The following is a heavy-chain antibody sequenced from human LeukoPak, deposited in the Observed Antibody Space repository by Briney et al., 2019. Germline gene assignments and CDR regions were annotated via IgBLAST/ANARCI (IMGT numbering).Heavy chain of an antibody. J-gene: IGHJ4*02. D-gene: IGHD4/OR15-4a*01. CDR3: ARRAGAYSHLYDY. CDR1: GFTVSTNS. V-gene: IGHV3-53*01. Sequence: GGSLRLSCTVSGFTVSTNSMSWVRQAPGKGLEWVSFIYSDNTHYSDSVKGRFTISRDNSKNTLYLQMNSLRAEDTAVYYCARRAGAYSHLYDYWGQGTLVTVSS. CDR2: IYSDNT.